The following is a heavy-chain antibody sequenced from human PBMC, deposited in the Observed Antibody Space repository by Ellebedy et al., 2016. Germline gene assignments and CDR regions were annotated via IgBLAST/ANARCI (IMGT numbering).Heavy chain of an antibody. CDR3: ARVTWDDPIPFHAFDI. V-gene: IGHV3-23*01. D-gene: IGHD3-16*01. Sequence: GGSLRLXXAASGFIFSNFGMNWVRQAPGKGLEWVSGISDGGIRYFADSIKGRFTISRDTSKNTLDLQMDSLRAEDTAVYYCARVTWDDPIPFHAFDIWGQGTIVSVSS. CDR2: ISDGGIR. J-gene: IGHJ3*02. CDR1: GFIFSNFG.